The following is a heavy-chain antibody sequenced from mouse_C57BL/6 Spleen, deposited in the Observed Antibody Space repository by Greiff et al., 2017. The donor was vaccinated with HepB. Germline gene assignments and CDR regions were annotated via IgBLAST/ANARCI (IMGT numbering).Heavy chain of an antibody. D-gene: IGHD1-1*01. CDR3: ARHDLDYYGSSWFAY. CDR2: IDPNSGGT. V-gene: IGHV1-72*01. CDR1: GYTFTSYW. Sequence: QVQLQQPGAELVKPGASVKLSCKASGYTFTSYWMHWVKQRPGRGLAWIGRIDPNSGGTKDNEKFKSKATLTVDNPSSTAYMQLSSLTSEDSAFYYCARHDLDYYGSSWFAYWGQGTLVTVSA. J-gene: IGHJ3*01.